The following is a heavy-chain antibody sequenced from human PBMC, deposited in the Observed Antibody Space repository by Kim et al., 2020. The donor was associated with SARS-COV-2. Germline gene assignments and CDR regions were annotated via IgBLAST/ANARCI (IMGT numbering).Heavy chain of an antibody. D-gene: IGHD3-10*01. CDR2: ISGSGGST. Sequence: GGSLRLSCAASGFTFSNSAMSWVRQAPGKGLEWLSTISGSGGSTYYADSVKGRFTISRDNSKNTLFLQMNSLRAEDTAVYYCAKGGSSWFGESRSYYYYYGMDVWGQGTTVTVSS. J-gene: IGHJ6*02. CDR1: GFTFSNSA. V-gene: IGHV3-23*01. CDR3: AKGGSSWFGESRSYYYYYGMDV.